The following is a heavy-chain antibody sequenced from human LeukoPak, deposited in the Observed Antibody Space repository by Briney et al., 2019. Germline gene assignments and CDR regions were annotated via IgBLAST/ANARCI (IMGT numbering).Heavy chain of an antibody. V-gene: IGHV3-74*01. D-gene: IGHD1-26*01. CDR1: GFYFSSHW. CDR3: AWEEVGPPPIDY. J-gene: IGHJ4*02. CDR2: IRGEGRLL. Sequence: GGSLRLSCAAAGFYFSSHWMHWARHAPGKGLVWISNIRGEGRLLGYASSLKGRFTVSRDNAQNTLFLHLTSLRAEDTAVYYCAWEEVGPPPIDYWGQGALVTVSS.